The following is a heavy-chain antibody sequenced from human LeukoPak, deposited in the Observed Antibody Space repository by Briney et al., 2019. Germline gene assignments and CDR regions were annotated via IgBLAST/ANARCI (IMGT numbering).Heavy chain of an antibody. CDR3: ASSAAADFYYFDY. V-gene: IGHV4-4*02. CDR1: GGSISSSNW. CDR2: IYHSGST. J-gene: IGHJ4*02. Sequence: SETLSLTCAVSGGSISSSNWWSWVRQPPGKGLEWIGEIYHSGSTNYNPSLKSRVTISVDTSKNQFSLKLSSVTAADTAVYYCASSAAADFYYFDYWGQGTLVTVSS. D-gene: IGHD6-13*01.